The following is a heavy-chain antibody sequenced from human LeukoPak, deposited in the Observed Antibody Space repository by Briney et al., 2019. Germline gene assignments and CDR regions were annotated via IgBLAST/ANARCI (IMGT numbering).Heavy chain of an antibody. D-gene: IGHD3-10*01. CDR3: ARDSALLWFGELLSNWFDP. CDR1: GFTFSSYS. J-gene: IGHJ5*02. V-gene: IGHV3-48*04. Sequence: GGSLRLSCAASGFTFSSYSMNWVRRAPGKGLEWVSYISSSSSTIYYADSVKGRFTISRDNAKNSLYLQMNSLRAEDTAVYYCARDSALLWFGELLSNWFDPWGQGTLVTVSS. CDR2: ISSSSSTI.